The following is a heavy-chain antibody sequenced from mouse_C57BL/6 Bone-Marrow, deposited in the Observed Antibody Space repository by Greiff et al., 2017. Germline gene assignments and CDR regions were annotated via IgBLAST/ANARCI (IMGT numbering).Heavy chain of an antibody. Sequence: EVKLMESGGGLVQPGGSMKLSCAASGFTFSDAWMDWVRQSPEKGLEWVADIRNKANNHATYYAESGRGRFTISSDDSNSSVYLQLNSSGAADTGISSCSGYGRSPFAYWGQGTLLTVSA. J-gene: IGHJ3*01. CDR2: IRNKANNHAT. CDR1: GFTFSDAW. V-gene: IGHV6-6*01. CDR3: SGYGRSPFAY. D-gene: IGHD1-1*01.